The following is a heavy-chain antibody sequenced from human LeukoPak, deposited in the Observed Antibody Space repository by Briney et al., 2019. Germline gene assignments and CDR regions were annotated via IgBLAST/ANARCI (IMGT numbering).Heavy chain of an antibody. CDR1: GGSISSGSYY. D-gene: IGHD3-22*01. V-gene: IGHV4-61*02. Sequence: PSGTLSLTCTVSGGSISSGSYYWSWIRQPAGKGLEWIGRIYTSGSTNYNPSLKSRVTISVDTSKNQFSLKLSSVTAADTAVYYCARGTYYYDSSGRNPRLDYWGQGTLVTVSS. CDR2: IYTSGST. J-gene: IGHJ4*02. CDR3: ARGTYYYDSSGRNPRLDY.